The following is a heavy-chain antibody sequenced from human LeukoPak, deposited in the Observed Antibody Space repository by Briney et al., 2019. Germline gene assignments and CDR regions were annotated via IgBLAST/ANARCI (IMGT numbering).Heavy chain of an antibody. CDR3: ARGIAASGGFDP. CDR2: IIPIFGTA. J-gene: IGHJ5*02. Sequence: SVKVSCKVSGGTFSSYAISWVRQAPGQGLEWMGGIIPIFGTANYAQKFQGRVTITADESTSTAYMELSSLRSEDTAVYYCARGIAASGGFDPWGQGTLVTVSS. CDR1: GGTFSSYA. V-gene: IGHV1-69*13. D-gene: IGHD6-13*01.